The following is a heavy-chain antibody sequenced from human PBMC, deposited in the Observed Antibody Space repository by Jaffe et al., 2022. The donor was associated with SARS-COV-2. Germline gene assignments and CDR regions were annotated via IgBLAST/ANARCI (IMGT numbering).Heavy chain of an antibody. Sequence: QLRLQESGPGLVKPSETLSLTCTVSGGSISSGSYYWGWIRQPPGKGLEWIGNIYYSGSTYYNPSLKSRVTISVDTSKNQFSLRVSSVTAADTAMYYCGRQKKYNSGFFGEHDYRGQGTLVTVSS. CDR3: GRQKKYNSGFFGEHDY. CDR2: IYYSGST. V-gene: IGHV4-39*01. D-gene: IGHD6-19*01. CDR1: GGSISSGSYY. J-gene: IGHJ4*02.